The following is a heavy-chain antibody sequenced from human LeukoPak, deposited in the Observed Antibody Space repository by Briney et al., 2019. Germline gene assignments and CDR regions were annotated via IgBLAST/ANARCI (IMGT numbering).Heavy chain of an antibody. CDR2: ISAYNGNT. D-gene: IGHD6-13*01. V-gene: IGHV1-18*01. J-gene: IGHJ4*02. CDR1: GYTSTSYG. CDR3: ARARGIAAAGTEMFDY. Sequence: ASVKVSCKASGYTSTSYGISWVRQAPGQGLEWMGWISAYNGNTNYAQKLQGRVTMTTDTSTSTAYMELRSLRSDDTAVYYCARARGIAAAGTEMFDYWGQGTLVTVSS.